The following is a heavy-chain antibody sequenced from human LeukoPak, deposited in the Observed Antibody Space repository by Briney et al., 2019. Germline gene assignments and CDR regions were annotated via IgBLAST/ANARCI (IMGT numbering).Heavy chain of an antibody. Sequence: SETLSLTCAVYGGSFSGYYWSWIRQPPGKGLEWIGEINHSGSTNYNPSLKSRVTISVDTSKNQFSLKLSSVTAADTAVYYCARKQRLGRAFDIWGQGTMVTVSS. V-gene: IGHV4-34*01. J-gene: IGHJ3*02. CDR2: INHSGST. CDR3: ARKQRLGRAFDI. D-gene: IGHD5-12*01. CDR1: GGSFSGYY.